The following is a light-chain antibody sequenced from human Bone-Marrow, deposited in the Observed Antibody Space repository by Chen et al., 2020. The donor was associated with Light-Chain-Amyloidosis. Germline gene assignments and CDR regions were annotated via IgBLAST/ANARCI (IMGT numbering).Light chain of an antibody. CDR1: SSDVGSSEF. V-gene: IGLV2-14*03. J-gene: IGLJ3*02. CDR3: SSYTSSSTLGV. Sequence: QSAVTQPASVSGSPGQSITISCTGTSSDVGSSEFVSWYQQHPGKAPQLIIFDVSNRPSGVSSRFSGSKSGNTASLTISGLQAEDEADYYCSSYTSSSTLGVFGGGTKLTVL. CDR2: DVS.